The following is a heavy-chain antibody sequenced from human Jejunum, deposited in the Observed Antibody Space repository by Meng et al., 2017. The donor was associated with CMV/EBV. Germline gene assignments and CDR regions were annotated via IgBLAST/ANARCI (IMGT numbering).Heavy chain of an antibody. Sequence: SGFTFSSYGMHWVRQAPGKGLEWVAFIRYDGSNKYYADSVKGRFTISRDNSKNTLYLQMNSLKTEDTAVYYCAKFDTSRLDAFDVWGQGTMVTVSS. CDR1: GFTFSSYG. D-gene: IGHD2-2*01. V-gene: IGHV3-30*02. J-gene: IGHJ3*01. CDR3: AKFDTSRLDAFDV. CDR2: IRYDGSNK.